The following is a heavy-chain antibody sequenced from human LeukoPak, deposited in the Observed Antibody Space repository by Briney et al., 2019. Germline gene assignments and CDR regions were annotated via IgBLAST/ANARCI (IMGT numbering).Heavy chain of an antibody. V-gene: IGHV3-23*01. CDR2: ISGSGGST. Sequence: GGSLRLSCAASGFTFSSYAMSWVRQAPGKGLEWVSAISGSGGSTYYADSVKGRFTISRDNSKNALYLQMNSLRAEDTAVYYCAKEPDILTGYYNDYWGQGTLVTVSS. CDR3: AKEPDILTGYYNDY. J-gene: IGHJ4*02. D-gene: IGHD3-9*01. CDR1: GFTFSSYA.